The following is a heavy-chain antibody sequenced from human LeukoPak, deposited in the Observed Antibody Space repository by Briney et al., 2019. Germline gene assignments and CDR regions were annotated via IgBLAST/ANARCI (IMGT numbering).Heavy chain of an antibody. CDR2: IRDDSSNT. CDR3: ARVGPRTTVVTY. Sequence: PGGSLRLSCAASGFTFNMYGIHWVRQAPGKGLEWVAFIRDDSSNTYYADSVKGRFTISRDNSDNTLYLQMNSLRAEDTAVYYCARVGPRTTVVTYWGQGTLVTVSS. CDR1: GFTFNMYG. J-gene: IGHJ4*02. D-gene: IGHD4-23*01. V-gene: IGHV3-30*02.